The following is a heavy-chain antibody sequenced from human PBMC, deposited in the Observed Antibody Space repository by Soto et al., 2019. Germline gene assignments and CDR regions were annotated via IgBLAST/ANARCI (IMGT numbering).Heavy chain of an antibody. V-gene: IGHV3-30*18. CDR2: ISYDGSNK. CDR3: AKDPREYYDFWSGYLYYFDY. D-gene: IGHD3-3*01. CDR1: GFTFSSYG. J-gene: IGHJ4*02. Sequence: TGGSLRLSCAASGFTFSSYGMHWVRQAPGKGLEWVAVISYDGSNKYYADSVKGRFTISRDNSKNTLYLQMNSLRAEDTAVYYCAKDPREYYDFWSGYLYYFDYWGQGTLVTVSS.